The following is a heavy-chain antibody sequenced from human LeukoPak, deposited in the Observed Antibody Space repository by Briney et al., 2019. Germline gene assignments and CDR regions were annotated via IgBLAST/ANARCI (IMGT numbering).Heavy chain of an antibody. CDR1: GYTFTSYT. V-gene: IGHV1-3*03. CDR3: ARDDYADRNRFDY. Sequence: ASVKVSCKASGYTFTSYTMHWVRQAPGQRLEWMGWINAGNGDTKYSHEFHDRVTLTRDTSASTAYMELSSLRSDDMAIYYCARDDYADRNRFDYWGQGTLVTASS. J-gene: IGHJ4*02. D-gene: IGHD4-17*01. CDR2: INAGNGDT.